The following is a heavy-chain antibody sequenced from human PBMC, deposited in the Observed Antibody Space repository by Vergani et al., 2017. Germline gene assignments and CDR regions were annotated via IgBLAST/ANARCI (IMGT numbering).Heavy chain of an antibody. CDR2: IYYSGST. V-gene: IGHV4-61*01. D-gene: IGHD3-22*01. Sequence: QVQLQESGPGLVKPSETLSLTCTVPGGSVSSGSYYWSWIRQPPGKGLEWIGYIYYSGSTNYNPPLKTRVTISVDTSKNQFSLKLSSVTAADTAVYYCAADYDSSDSKGGSLGVDYGGQGTLVTVSS. J-gene: IGHJ4*02. CDR1: GGSVSSGSYY. CDR3: AADYDSSDSKGGSLGVDY.